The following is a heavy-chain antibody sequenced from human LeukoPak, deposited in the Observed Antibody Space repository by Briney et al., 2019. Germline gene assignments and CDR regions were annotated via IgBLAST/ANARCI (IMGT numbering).Heavy chain of an antibody. CDR2: ISISADMT. CDR1: GFPFSSHA. Sequence: PGGSLRLSCEVSGFPFSSHATSWVRQAPGRGLEWVSGISISADMTYYADSVQGRFITSRDNSKNTLYLQMDSLRVEDTAVYYCANEEVPNDYWGQGTLVTVSS. D-gene: IGHD4/OR15-4a*01. J-gene: IGHJ4*02. V-gene: IGHV3-23*01. CDR3: ANEEVPNDY.